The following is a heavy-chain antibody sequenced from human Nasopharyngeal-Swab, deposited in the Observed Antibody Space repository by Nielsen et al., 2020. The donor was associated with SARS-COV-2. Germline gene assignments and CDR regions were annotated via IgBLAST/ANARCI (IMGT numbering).Heavy chain of an antibody. CDR1: GFTFSSYG. Sequence: GESLKISRAASGFTFSSYGMHWVRQAPGKGLEWVAVIWYDGSNKYYADSVKGRFTISRDNSKNTLYLQMNSLRAEDTAVYYCAREGGIAVIDYWGQGTLVTVSS. J-gene: IGHJ4*02. V-gene: IGHV3-33*01. CDR2: IWYDGSNK. CDR3: AREGGIAVIDY. D-gene: IGHD6-19*01.